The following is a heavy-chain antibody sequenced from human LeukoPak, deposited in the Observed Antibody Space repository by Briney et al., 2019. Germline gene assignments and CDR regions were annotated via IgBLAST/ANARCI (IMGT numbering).Heavy chain of an antibody. CDR1: GFTFSSYG. CDR3: AKGSGSWYSSSWYADYYYYYMDV. Sequence: PGGSLRLSCAASGFTFSSYGMHWVRQAPGKGLEWVAVISYDGSNKYYADSVKGRFTISRDNSKNTLYLQMNSLRAEDTAVYYCAKGSGSWYSSSWYADYYYYYMDVWGKGTTVTVSS. V-gene: IGHV3-30*18. J-gene: IGHJ6*03. CDR2: ISYDGSNK. D-gene: IGHD6-13*01.